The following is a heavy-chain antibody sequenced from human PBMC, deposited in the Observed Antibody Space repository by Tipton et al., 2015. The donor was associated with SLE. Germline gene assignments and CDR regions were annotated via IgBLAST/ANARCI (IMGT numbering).Heavy chain of an antibody. Sequence: SLRLSCAASGFTFSSYGMHWVRQAPGKGLEWVAFIRYDGSNKYYADSVKGRFTISRDNSKNTLYLQMNSLRAEDAAVYYCAKEEYSSSWYEAAGAFDIWGQGTMVTVSS. CDR2: IRYDGSNK. J-gene: IGHJ3*02. D-gene: IGHD6-13*01. V-gene: IGHV3-30*02. CDR3: AKEEYSSSWYEAAGAFDI. CDR1: GFTFSSYG.